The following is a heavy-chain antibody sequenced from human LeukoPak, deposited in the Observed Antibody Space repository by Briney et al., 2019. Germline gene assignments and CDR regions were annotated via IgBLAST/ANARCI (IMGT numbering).Heavy chain of an antibody. CDR1: GGSISSSSYY. V-gene: IGHV4-39*01. Sequence: SETLSLTCTVSGGSISSSSYYWGWIRQPPGKGLEWIGSIYYSGSTYYNPSLKSRVTISVDTSKNQFSLKLGSVTAADTAVYYCARRVVPGGHIPGYFDLWGRGTLVTVSS. D-gene: IGHD3-3*01. CDR3: ARRVVPGGHIPGYFDL. J-gene: IGHJ2*01. CDR2: IYYSGST.